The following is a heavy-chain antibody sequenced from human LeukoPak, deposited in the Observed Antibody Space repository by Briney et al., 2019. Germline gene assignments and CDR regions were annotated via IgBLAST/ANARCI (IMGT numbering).Heavy chain of an antibody. Sequence: PVGSLRLSCAASGFTFSSYWMSWVRQAPGKGLEWVANIKQDGSEKYYVDSVKGRFTISRDNAKNSLYLQMNSLRAEDAAVYYCARAGYSSSWLPYYYYYYMDVWGKGTTVTVSS. CDR2: IKQDGSEK. J-gene: IGHJ6*03. V-gene: IGHV3-7*04. CDR1: GFTFSSYW. D-gene: IGHD6-13*01. CDR3: ARAGYSSSWLPYYYYYYMDV.